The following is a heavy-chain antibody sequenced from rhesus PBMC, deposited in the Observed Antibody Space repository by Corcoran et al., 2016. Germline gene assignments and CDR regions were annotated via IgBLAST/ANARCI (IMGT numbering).Heavy chain of an antibody. D-gene: IGHD6-31*01. CDR1: GGSISSGYD. J-gene: IGHJ4*01. CDR2: IYGSSGST. Sequence: QVQLQESGPGVVKPSETLALTCAVSGGSISSGYDWSWIRHPPGTCLEWSGYIYGSSGSTNYNPALKSRVTISKDASKNQFSLKLSSVTAADTAVYYCASDGAAAGLTIFDYWGQGVLVTVSS. V-gene: IGHV4-76*01. CDR3: ASDGAAAGLTIFDY.